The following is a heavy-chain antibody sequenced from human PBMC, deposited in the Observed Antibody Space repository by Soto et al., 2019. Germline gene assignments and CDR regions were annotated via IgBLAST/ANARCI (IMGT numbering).Heavy chain of an antibody. CDR3: ARPRSGSYRLDYYGMDV. CDR1: GYSFTSYW. D-gene: IGHD3-10*01. V-gene: IGHV5-51*01. CDR2: IYPGDSDA. J-gene: IGHJ6*02. Sequence: GESLKISCKASGYSFTSYWIAWVRQMPGKGLEWMGIIYPGDSDARYSPSFQGQVTMSADKSVSTAYLQWSSLKASDTAMYYCARPRSGSYRLDYYGMDVWGQGTTVTVSS.